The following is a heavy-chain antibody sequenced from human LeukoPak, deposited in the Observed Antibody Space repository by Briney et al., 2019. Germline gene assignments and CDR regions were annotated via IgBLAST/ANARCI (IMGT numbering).Heavy chain of an antibody. CDR1: GFTISSNS. Sequence: GGSLSLSCAASGFTISSNSMTWVRQAPGKGLGWDSVIYSGGSTYYSDSVKGRFTISRDNSKNTLYLQMNSLRAEDTAVYYCARGPGDGGNSDVDYWGQGTVVTVSS. J-gene: IGHJ4*02. D-gene: IGHD4-23*01. CDR2: IYSGGST. CDR3: ARGPGDGGNSDVDY. V-gene: IGHV3-53*01.